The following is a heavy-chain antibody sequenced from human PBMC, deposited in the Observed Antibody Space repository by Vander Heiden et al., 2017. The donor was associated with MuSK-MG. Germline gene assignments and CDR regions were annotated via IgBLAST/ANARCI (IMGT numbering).Heavy chain of an antibody. CDR3: AKDEGNRMATIQLDY. CDR1: GFPFSGYA. J-gene: IGHJ4*02. CDR2: ISGSGGST. Sequence: EVQLLESGGGLVQPGGSLRLSCAASGFPFSGYAMSWVRQAPGKGLEWVSAISGSGGSTYYADSVKGRFTISRDNSKNTLYLQMNSLRAEDTAVYYCAKDEGNRMATIQLDYWGQGTLVTVSS. D-gene: IGHD5-12*01. V-gene: IGHV3-23*01.